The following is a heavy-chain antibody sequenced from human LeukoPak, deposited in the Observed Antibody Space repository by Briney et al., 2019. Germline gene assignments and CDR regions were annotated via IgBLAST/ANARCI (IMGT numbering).Heavy chain of an antibody. CDR3: ARGCYCSGGSCYWDFDY. CDR2: INHSGST. D-gene: IGHD2-15*01. V-gene: IGHV4-34*01. J-gene: IGHJ4*02. CDR1: GGSFSGYY. Sequence: RSSETLSLTCAVYGGSFSGYYWSWIRQPPGKGLEWIGEINHSGSTNYNPSLKSRVTISVDTSKNQFSLKLSSVTAADTAVYYCARGCYCSGGSCYWDFDYWGQGTLVTVSS.